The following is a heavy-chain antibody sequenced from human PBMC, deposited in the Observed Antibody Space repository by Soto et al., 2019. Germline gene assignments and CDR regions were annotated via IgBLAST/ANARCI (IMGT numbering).Heavy chain of an antibody. D-gene: IGHD6-13*01. CDR2: ISGRSDNT. CDR1: GFTFSSYA. J-gene: IGHJ4*02. CDR3: AKAPPDSSSWYWFDY. Sequence: SLRLSCAASGFTFSSYAMSWVRQAPGKGLEWVSAISGRSDNTYYADSVEGRFTISRDNSKNTLYLQMNSLRAEDTAVYYCAKAPPDSSSWYWFDYWGQGTLVTVSS. V-gene: IGHV3-23*01.